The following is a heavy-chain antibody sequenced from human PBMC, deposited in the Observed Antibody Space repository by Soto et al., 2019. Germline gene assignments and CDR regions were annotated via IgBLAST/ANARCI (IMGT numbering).Heavy chain of an antibody. CDR1: GFTVSSNY. Sequence: EVRLVESGGGLVRPGGSLRLSCAASGFTVSSNYMTWVRQAPGKGLEWVSVIHSGGSTYYADSVKGRFTISRDNSKNTLYLQMSSLRAEDTAMYYCAKGTIAGVSAADYWGQGTLVTVSS. V-gene: IGHV3-66*01. J-gene: IGHJ4*02. CDR3: AKGTIAGVSAADY. CDR2: IHSGGST. D-gene: IGHD6-13*01.